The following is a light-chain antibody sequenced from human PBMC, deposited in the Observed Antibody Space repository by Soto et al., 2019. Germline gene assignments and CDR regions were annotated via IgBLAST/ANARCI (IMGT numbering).Light chain of an antibody. Sequence: EIVLTQSPGTLSLSPGERATLSCRASQSVGSNYLAWYQQKPGQAPRLLIYDASSRATDIPDRFSGSGSGTDFTLTISRLEPEDFAMYYCQQFGSSPLTFGGGTKVEIK. J-gene: IGKJ4*01. CDR1: QSVGSNY. CDR3: QQFGSSPLT. V-gene: IGKV3-20*01. CDR2: DAS.